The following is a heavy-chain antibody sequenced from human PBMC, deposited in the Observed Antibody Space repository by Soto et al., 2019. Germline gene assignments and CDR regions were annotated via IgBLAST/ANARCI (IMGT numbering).Heavy chain of an antibody. CDR3: AGMPYTSGLRFDP. V-gene: IGHV4-30-2*01. J-gene: IGHJ5*02. D-gene: IGHD6-19*01. CDR1: GDSSSTSTYS. CDR2: IYHSGVT. Sequence: PSETLSLTCSFSGDSSSTSTYSWSWIRQPPGKALEWVGFIYHSGVTSYNPSLKGRVSISLDMSNNQCTLNLRSVTAADTAVYYCAGMPYTSGLRFDPWGPGTLVTVSS.